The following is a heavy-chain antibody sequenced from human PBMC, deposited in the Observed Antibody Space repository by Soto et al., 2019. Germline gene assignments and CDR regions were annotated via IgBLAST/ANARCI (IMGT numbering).Heavy chain of an antibody. Sequence: PWGSLRLSCAASGFTFSSDGVHWFRQAPGKGLVWVSRIDSAGRTATYADSVKGRFTISRDNAKNTLYLQMNGLRAEDTALYYCARWFTGDNFDYFDFWGQGTQVTVSS. CDR3: ARWFTGDNFDYFDF. CDR1: GFTFSSDG. J-gene: IGHJ4*02. D-gene: IGHD1-20*01. V-gene: IGHV3-74*01. CDR2: IDSAGRTA.